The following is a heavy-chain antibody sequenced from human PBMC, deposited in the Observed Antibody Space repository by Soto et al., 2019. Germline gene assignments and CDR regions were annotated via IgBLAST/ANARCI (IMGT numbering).Heavy chain of an antibody. CDR1: GFTFSDYY. J-gene: IGHJ4*02. CDR3: ARGNYGWYLGDFDY. V-gene: IGHV3-11*05. Sequence: QVQLVESGGGLVKPGGSLRLSCAASGFTFSDYYMSWIRQAPGKGLEWVSYISSSSSYTNYADSVKGRFTISRDNAKNSPDLQMNSLRAEDTAVYYCARGNYGWYLGDFDYWGQGTLVTVSS. CDR2: ISSSSSYT. D-gene: IGHD6-19*01.